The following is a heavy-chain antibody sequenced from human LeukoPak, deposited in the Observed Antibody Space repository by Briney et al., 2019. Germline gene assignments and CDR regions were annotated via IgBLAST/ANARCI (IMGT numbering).Heavy chain of an antibody. Sequence: GGSLRLSCAASGFTFSSYAMSWVRQAPGKGLEWVSAISGSGGSTYHADSVKGRFTISRDNSKNTLYLQMNSLRAEDTAVYYCAKDPPRYEYSYGYSWGQGTLVTVSS. D-gene: IGHD5-18*01. CDR3: AKDPPRYEYSYGYS. CDR1: GFTFSSYA. V-gene: IGHV3-23*01. J-gene: IGHJ4*02. CDR2: ISGSGGST.